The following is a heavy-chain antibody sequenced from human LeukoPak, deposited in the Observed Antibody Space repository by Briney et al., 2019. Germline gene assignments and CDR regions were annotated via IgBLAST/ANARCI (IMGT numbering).Heavy chain of an antibody. Sequence: SGGSLRLSCAASGFTFSSYWMSWVRQAPGKGLEWVANIKQDGSEKYYVDSVKGRFTVSRDNAKNSLYLQMNSLRAEDTAVYYCARVVLLWFGDRGGWFDPWGQGTLVTVSS. D-gene: IGHD3-10*01. CDR2: IKQDGSEK. CDR3: ARVVLLWFGDRGGWFDP. V-gene: IGHV3-7*01. CDR1: GFTFSSYW. J-gene: IGHJ5*02.